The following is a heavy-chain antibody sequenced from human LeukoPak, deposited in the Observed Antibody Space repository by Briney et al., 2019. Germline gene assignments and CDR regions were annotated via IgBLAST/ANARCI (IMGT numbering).Heavy chain of an antibody. Sequence: GGSLRLSCAASGFTVSSNYMSWVRQAPGQGLEWVSYISSLGSTIYYADSVKGRFTISRDNAKNSLYLQMNSLRAEDTAVYYCARGEQEMATMSIDYWGQGTLVTFSS. J-gene: IGHJ4*02. D-gene: IGHD5-24*01. CDR1: GFTVSSNY. CDR2: ISSLGSTI. CDR3: ARGEQEMATMSIDY. V-gene: IGHV3-48*01.